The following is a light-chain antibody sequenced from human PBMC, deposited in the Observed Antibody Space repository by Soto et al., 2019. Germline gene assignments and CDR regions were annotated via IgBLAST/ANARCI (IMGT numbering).Light chain of an antibody. V-gene: IGKV3-20*01. J-gene: IGKJ1*01. CDR2: GAS. Sequence: EIVLTQSPGTLSLSPGERATLSCRASQSVSSSYLAWYQQKPGQAPRLLIYGASNRATGIPDRFSGSGSGTDFTLTIIRLEPGDFAVYYCQQYGSSPRTFGQGTKVEIK. CDR3: QQYGSSPRT. CDR1: QSVSSSY.